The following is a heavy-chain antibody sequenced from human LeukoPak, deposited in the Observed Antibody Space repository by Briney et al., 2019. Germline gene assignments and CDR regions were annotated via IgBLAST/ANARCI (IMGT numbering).Heavy chain of an antibody. V-gene: IGHV3-21*01. Sequence: GGSLRLSCAASGFTFSSYSMNWVRQAPGKGLEWVSSISSSSSYIYYADSVKGRFTISRDNAKNSLYLQMNSLRAEDTAVYYCVRDWDSGSYELDYWGQGTLVTVSS. J-gene: IGHJ4*02. CDR2: ISSSSSYI. CDR3: VRDWDSGSYELDY. D-gene: IGHD1-26*01. CDR1: GFTFSSYS.